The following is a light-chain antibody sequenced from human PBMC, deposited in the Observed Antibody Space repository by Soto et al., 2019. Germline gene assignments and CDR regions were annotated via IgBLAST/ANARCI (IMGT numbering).Light chain of an antibody. CDR1: QGISNY. CDR2: AAS. V-gene: IGKV1-27*01. Sequence: DIQMTQSPSSLSASVGDRVSITCRASQGISNYLAWYQQRPGKVPEILLYAASTLRSGVPSRFSGGGSGTDFTLTISSLQPGDVATYYCQKYNSAPLTFGGGTKVEIK. J-gene: IGKJ4*01. CDR3: QKYNSAPLT.